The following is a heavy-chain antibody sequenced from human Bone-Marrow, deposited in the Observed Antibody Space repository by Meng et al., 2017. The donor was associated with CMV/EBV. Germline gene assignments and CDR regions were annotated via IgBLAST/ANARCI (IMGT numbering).Heavy chain of an antibody. V-gene: IGHV1-18*01. D-gene: IGHD6-6*01. J-gene: IGHJ6*02. Sequence: ASVKVSCKASGYTFTSYGISWVRQAPGQGLEWMGWISAYNGNTNYAQKVQGRVTMTTDTSTRTAYMELRSLRSDDTAVYFCAIDRRMIAARPRDYSYGMDVWGQGTTVTVSS. CDR2: ISAYNGNT. CDR1: GYTFTSYG. CDR3: AIDRRMIAARPRDYSYGMDV.